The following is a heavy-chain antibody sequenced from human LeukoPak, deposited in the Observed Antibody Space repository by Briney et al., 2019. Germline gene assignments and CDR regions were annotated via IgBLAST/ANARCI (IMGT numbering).Heavy chain of an antibody. D-gene: IGHD6-6*01. CDR1: GGSFSGYY. Sequence: SSETLSLTCAVYGGSFSGYYWSWIRQPPGKGLEWIGEINHSGSTNYNPSLKSRVTISVDTSKNQFSLKLSSVTAADTAVYYCVYSSSSPNWFDPWGQGTLVTVSS. CDR3: VYSSSSPNWFDP. V-gene: IGHV4-34*01. J-gene: IGHJ5*02. CDR2: INHSGST.